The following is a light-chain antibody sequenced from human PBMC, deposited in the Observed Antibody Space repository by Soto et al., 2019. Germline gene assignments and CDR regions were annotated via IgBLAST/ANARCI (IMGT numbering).Light chain of an antibody. CDR3: QQYNNWPRAN. Sequence: RDMTQSPATLSLSPGERATLSCRASQSVSSYLAWYQQKPGQAPRLLIYDASNRATGFPARFSGSGSGTEFNLTISSLQSEDFGVYYCQQYNNWPRANFGGGTKVDI. J-gene: IGKJ4*01. V-gene: IGKV3-15*01. CDR1: QSVSSY. CDR2: DAS.